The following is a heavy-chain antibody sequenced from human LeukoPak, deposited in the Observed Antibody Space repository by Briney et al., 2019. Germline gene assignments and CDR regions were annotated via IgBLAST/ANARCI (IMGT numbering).Heavy chain of an antibody. CDR2: IKSKRGGETT. V-gene: IGHV3-15*01. Sequence: GGSLRLSREVSGLIYSDAWMTWVRQAPGKGLEWVGRIKSKRGGETTDYAAPVKGRFTISRDDSKNTLYLQMNSLESEDTAVYYCAHVESMTGLKLGSWGQGSLVTVSS. CDR1: GLIYSDAW. D-gene: IGHD1-20*01. CDR3: AHVESMTGLKLGS. J-gene: IGHJ5*02.